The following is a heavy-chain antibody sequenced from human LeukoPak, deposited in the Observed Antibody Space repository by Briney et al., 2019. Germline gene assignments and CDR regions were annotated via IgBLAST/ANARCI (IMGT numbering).Heavy chain of an antibody. D-gene: IGHD2-15*01. CDR2: MYYSGST. V-gene: IGHV4-59*01. CDR3: ASLSEYCSAGSCYLGRFDP. Sequence: SETLSLTCSVSGGSISSDYWSWVRQPPGKGLEWIGYMYYSGSTNYNPSLKSGVTMSVDTSKNQFSLKLNSVTAADTAVYYCASLSEYCSAGSCYLGRFDPWGQGTLVTVSS. J-gene: IGHJ5*02. CDR1: GGSISSDY.